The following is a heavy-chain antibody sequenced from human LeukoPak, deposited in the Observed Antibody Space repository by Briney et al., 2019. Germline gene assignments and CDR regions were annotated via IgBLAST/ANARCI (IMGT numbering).Heavy chain of an antibody. J-gene: IGHJ3*02. CDR3: ARESGREYYDFWSGYYSGAFDI. Sequence: ASVKLSCKASGYTFTSYGISWVRQAPGQGLEWMGWISAYNGNTNYAQKLQGRVTMTTATSTSTAYMELRSLRSDDTAVYYCARESGREYYDFWSGYYSGAFDIWGQGTMVTVSS. CDR2: ISAYNGNT. V-gene: IGHV1-18*01. D-gene: IGHD3-3*01. CDR1: GYTFTSYG.